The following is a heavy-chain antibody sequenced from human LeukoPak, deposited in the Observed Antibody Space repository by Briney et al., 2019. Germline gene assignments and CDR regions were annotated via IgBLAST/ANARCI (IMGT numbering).Heavy chain of an antibody. CDR3: ARVVRGVRSYFDY. J-gene: IGHJ4*02. CDR1: GGSISTYY. CDR2: IYYSGST. Sequence: SETLSLTCTVSGGSISTYYWSWIRQPPGKGLECIGYIYYSGSTNYNPSLKSRVTISVDTSKNQFSLKLSSMTAADTAVYYCARVVRGVRSYFDYWGQGTLVTVSS. V-gene: IGHV4-59*12. D-gene: IGHD3-10*01.